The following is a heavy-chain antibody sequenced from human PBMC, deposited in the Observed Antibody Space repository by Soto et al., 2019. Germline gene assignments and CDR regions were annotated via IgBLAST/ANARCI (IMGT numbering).Heavy chain of an antibody. V-gene: IGHV3-23*01. J-gene: IGHJ4*02. CDR2: TSGSGDYT. CDR3: AQGYGSASYPNNLAY. CDR1: GFTFSSYA. Sequence: DVTLLESGGNLVQPGGSLRLSCAASGFTFSSYAMTWVRQAPGKGLEWVSATSGSGDYTYYADFVKGRFTISRDNSKNTLYLQMNSLRAEDTALYYCAQGYGSASYPNNLAYWGQGTLVTVSS. D-gene: IGHD3-10*01.